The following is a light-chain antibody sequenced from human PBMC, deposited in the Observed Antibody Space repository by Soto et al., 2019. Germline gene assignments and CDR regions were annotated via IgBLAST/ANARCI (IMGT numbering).Light chain of an antibody. J-gene: IGLJ1*01. CDR1: NSDIGSYNY. CDR3: SSYSTSITRIV. CDR2: DVT. V-gene: IGLV2-14*01. Sequence: QSLLTQPASVSGSPGQSITISCTGTNSDIGSYNYVSWYQQHPGRAPKVMIYDVTVRPSGVSDRFSGSKAGNTASLTISGLQAEDEADYYCSSYSTSITRIVFGSGTKLTVL.